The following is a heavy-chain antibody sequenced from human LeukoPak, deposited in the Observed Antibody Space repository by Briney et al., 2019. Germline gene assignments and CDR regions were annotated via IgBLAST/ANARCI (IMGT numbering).Heavy chain of an antibody. CDR3: ARSNWGSITY. Sequence: SETLSLTCTVSGGSISSGGYYWSWIRQHPGKGLEWIGYIYYSGSTYYNPSLKSRVTISVDTSKNQFSLKLSSVTAADTAVYYCARSNWGSITYWGQGTLVTVSS. D-gene: IGHD7-27*01. J-gene: IGHJ4*02. CDR1: GGSISSGGYY. V-gene: IGHV4-31*03. CDR2: IYYSGST.